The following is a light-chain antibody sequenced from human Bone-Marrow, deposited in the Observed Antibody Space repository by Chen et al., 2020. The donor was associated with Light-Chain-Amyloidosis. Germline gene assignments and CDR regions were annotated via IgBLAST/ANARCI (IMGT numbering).Light chain of an antibody. J-gene: IGLJ1*01. CDR2: EGI. CDR3: YTYAGSATFV. V-gene: IGLV2-23*01. CDR1: SSNVGDYSL. Sequence: QSALTHPASVSGSPGQSINIPCTGTSSNVGDYSLVTWYQPHPGKAPKLILYEGIQRPSGVSSRFSASMSGNTASPTISGLQTEDEADYFCYTYAGSATFVFGSATTVTVL.